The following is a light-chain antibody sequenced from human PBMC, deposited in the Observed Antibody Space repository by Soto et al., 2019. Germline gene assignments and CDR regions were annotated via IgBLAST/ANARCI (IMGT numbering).Light chain of an antibody. J-gene: IGLJ1*01. Sequence: QSVLTQPAFVSGSPGQSITISCTGTSSXXXGXNYVSWYQXXXGKAPKLMISEVSNRPSGVSXRFSGSKSGNTASLTISGXQAEDEADYYCSSYTSTSTRVFGTGTKLTVL. CDR1: SSXXXGXNY. V-gene: IGLV2-14*01. CDR2: EVS. CDR3: SSYTSTSTRV.